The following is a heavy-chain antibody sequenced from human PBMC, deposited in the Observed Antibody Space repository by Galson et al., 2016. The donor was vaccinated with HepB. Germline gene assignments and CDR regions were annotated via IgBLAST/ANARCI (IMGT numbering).Heavy chain of an antibody. V-gene: IGHV3-30*04. J-gene: IGHJ4*02. CDR1: GFTFSSYA. CDR3: ARAPGGGFAWGPLDY. Sequence: SLRLSCAASGFTFSSYAVHWVRQAPGKGLEWVAVISFDGNDKKYADSVKGRFTISRDNSKNTLYLQMNSLRPEDTALYYCARAPGGGFAWGPLDYWGQGTLVTVSS. CDR2: ISFDGNDK. D-gene: IGHD5-24*01.